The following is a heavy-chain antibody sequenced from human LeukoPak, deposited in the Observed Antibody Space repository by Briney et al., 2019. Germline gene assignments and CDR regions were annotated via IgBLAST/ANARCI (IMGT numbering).Heavy chain of an antibody. D-gene: IGHD6-25*01. CDR3: AVAASDTGRADVDY. CDR2: INPNRGGT. CDR1: GYTFTGYY. J-gene: IGHJ4*02. Sequence: ASVKVSCKASGYTFTGYYMHWVRQAPGQGLEWMGWINPNRGGTNYAQKFQGRVTMTRDTSISTAYMELSRLRSDDTAVYYCAVAASDTGRADVDYWGQGTLVTVSS. V-gene: IGHV1-2*02.